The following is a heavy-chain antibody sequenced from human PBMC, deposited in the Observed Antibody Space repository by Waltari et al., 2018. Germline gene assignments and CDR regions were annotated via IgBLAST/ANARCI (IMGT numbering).Heavy chain of an antibody. CDR3: AREEGYYYYGMDV. Sequence: EVQLVESGGGLVQPGGSLRLSCAASGFTFSSSWMSWVRQAPGKGLEWVANIKQDGSEKYYVDSVKGRFTISRDNAKNSLYLQMNSLRAEDTAVYYCAREEGYYYYGMDVWGQGTTVTVSS. CDR2: IKQDGSEK. J-gene: IGHJ6*02. CDR1: GFTFSSSW. V-gene: IGHV3-7*01.